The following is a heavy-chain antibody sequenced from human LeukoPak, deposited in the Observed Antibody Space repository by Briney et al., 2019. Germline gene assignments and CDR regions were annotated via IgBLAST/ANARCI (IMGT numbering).Heavy chain of an antibody. J-gene: IGHJ4*02. CDR1: GGAINSGSHY. CDR2: IYTSGTT. D-gene: IGHD3-10*01. Sequence: PSETLSLTCTVSGGAINSGSHYWSWIRQSAGKGLEWIVRIYTSGTTNSNPSLKSRVTISVETSKTQFSLQLSSVTAADTAVYYCAREWYYGSGSHSDYWGQGTLVTVSS. CDR3: AREWYYGSGSHSDY. V-gene: IGHV4-61*02.